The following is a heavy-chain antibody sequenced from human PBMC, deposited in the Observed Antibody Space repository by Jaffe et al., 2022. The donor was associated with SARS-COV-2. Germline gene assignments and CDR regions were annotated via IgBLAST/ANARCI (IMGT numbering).Heavy chain of an antibody. J-gene: IGHJ4*02. V-gene: IGHV3-48*02. CDR1: GFTFSSYS. Sequence: EVQLVESGGGLVQPGGSLRLSCAASGFTFSSYSMNWVRQAPGKGLEWVSYISSSSSTIYYADSVKGRFTISRDNAKNSLYLQMNSLRDEDTAVYYCARGPDKSTVLLSDYWGQGTLVTVSS. D-gene: IGHD3-10*01. CDR3: ARGPDKSTVLLSDY. CDR2: ISSSSSTI.